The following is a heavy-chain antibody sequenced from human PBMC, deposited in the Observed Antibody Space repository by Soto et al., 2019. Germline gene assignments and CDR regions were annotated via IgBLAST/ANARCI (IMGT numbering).Heavy chain of an antibody. D-gene: IGHD3-16*02. J-gene: IGHJ4*02. Sequence: GGSLRLSCAASGFTFDDYAMHWVRQAPGKGLEWVAVISYDGSDKYYADSVKGRFTISRDNSKNTLYLQMNSLRAEDTAVYYCSKDLDGLQGLVDSSFCSDDWGQGTLVTVSS. V-gene: IGHV3-30*18. CDR2: ISYDGSDK. CDR1: GFTFDDYA. CDR3: SKDLDGLQGLVDSSFCSDD.